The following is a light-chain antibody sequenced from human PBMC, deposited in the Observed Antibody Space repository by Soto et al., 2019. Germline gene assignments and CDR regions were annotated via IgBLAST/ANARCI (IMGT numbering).Light chain of an antibody. V-gene: IGLV2-14*01. CDR3: GSWDSSLSAYV. CDR1: SSDIGGYIF. J-gene: IGLJ1*01. Sequence: QSVLTQPASVSGSPGQSITVSCTGTSSDIGGYIFVSWYQQHPGKAPKLMIYDINNRPSGIPDRFSGSKSGTSATLGITGFQTGAEADYYCGSWDSSLSAYVFGTGTKLTVL. CDR2: DIN.